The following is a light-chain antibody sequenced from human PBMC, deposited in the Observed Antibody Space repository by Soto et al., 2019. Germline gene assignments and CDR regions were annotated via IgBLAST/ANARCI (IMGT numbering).Light chain of an antibody. CDR1: QNIDTY. V-gene: IGKV1-39*01. CDR2: VAP. Sequence: DIQMTQSPSSLFASVGDSVTITCRASQNIDTYLNWYQVKPGNDPKLLLSVAPRFQSAAPPNLSGSGSGTDFSRSISSLQPEDFETYYCQQSYSSPRTFGQGTRVDVK. CDR3: QQSYSSPRT. J-gene: IGKJ1*01.